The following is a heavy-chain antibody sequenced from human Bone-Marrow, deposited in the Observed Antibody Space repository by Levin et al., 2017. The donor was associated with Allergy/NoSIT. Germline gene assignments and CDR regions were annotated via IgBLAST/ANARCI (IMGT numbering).Heavy chain of an antibody. CDR1: GGTFSSYT. Sequence: PMASVKVSCKASGGTFSSYTISWVRQAPGQGLEWMGRIIPILGIANYAQKFQGRVTITADKSTSTAYMELSSLRSEDTAVYYCAWGIAAAGTGWFDPWGQGTLVTVSS. J-gene: IGHJ5*02. D-gene: IGHD6-13*01. V-gene: IGHV1-69*02. CDR2: IIPILGIA. CDR3: AWGIAAAGTGWFDP.